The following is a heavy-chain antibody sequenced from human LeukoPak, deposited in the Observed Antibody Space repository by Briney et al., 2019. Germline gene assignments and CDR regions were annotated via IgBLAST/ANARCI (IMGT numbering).Heavy chain of an antibody. J-gene: IGHJ4*02. CDR1: GFTFSSYW. Sequence: GGSLRLSCAVSGFTFSSYWMSWVRQAPGKGLEWVANIKQDGSEKYYVDSVKGRFTISRDNAKNSLYLQMNSLRAEDTAVYYCARPWFGEIPYDYWGQGTLVTVSS. CDR2: IKQDGSEK. CDR3: ARPWFGEIPYDY. V-gene: IGHV3-7*01. D-gene: IGHD3-10*01.